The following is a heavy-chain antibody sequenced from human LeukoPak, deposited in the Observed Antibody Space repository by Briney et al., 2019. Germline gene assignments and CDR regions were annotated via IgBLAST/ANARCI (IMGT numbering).Heavy chain of an antibody. Sequence: GRSLRLSCAASGFTFSNYGMHWVRQAPGKGLEWVAVIAHDGSIKHYADSVKGRFTISRDNSKNTLYLQMNSLRADDTAVYYCARGYSGSSDAFDIWGQGTMVTVSS. D-gene: IGHD1-26*01. CDR1: GFTFSNYG. CDR2: IAHDGSIK. CDR3: ARGYSGSSDAFDI. J-gene: IGHJ3*02. V-gene: IGHV3-30*03.